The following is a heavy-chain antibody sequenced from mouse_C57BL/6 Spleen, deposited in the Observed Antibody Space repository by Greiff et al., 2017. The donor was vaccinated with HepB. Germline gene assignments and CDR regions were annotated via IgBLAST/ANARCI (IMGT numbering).Heavy chain of an antibody. J-gene: IGHJ2*01. CDR1: GYTFTSYG. Sequence: QVQLKQSGAELARPGASVKLSCKASGYTFTSYGISWVKQRTGQGLEWIGEIYPRSGNTYYNEKFKGKAKLTADKSSSTAYMGLRSLTSEDSAVYFGAPYGSSYNFDDWGQGTTLTVSS. V-gene: IGHV1-81*01. CDR2: IYPRSGNT. D-gene: IGHD1-1*01. CDR3: APYGSSYNFDD.